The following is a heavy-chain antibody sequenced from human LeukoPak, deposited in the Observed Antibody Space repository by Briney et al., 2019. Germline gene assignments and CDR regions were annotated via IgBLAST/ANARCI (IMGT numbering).Heavy chain of an antibody. CDR2: IWYDGSNK. Sequence: GGSLRLSCAASGFTFSSHGMHWVRQAPGKGLEWVAVIWYDGSNKYYADSVKGRFTISRDNSKNTLYLEMNSLRAEDTAVYYFARGATNYHADYWGQGTLVTVSS. CDR1: GFTFSSHG. D-gene: IGHD1-7*01. CDR3: ARGATNYHADY. V-gene: IGHV3-33*01. J-gene: IGHJ4*02.